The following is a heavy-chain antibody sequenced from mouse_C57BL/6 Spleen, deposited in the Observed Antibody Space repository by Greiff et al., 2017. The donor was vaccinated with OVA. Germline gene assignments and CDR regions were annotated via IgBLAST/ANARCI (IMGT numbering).Heavy chain of an antibody. J-gene: IGHJ4*01. CDR2: IYPRSGNT. D-gene: IGHD1-1*01. Sequence: QVQLQQSGAELARPGASVKLSCKASGYTFTSYGISWVKQRTGQGLEWIGEIYPRSGNTYYNEKFKGKATLTADKSSSTAYMELRSLTSEDSAVYFCARSGNYYGSSYYAMDYWGQGTSVTFSS. CDR1: GYTFTSYG. CDR3: ARSGNYYGSSYYAMDY. V-gene: IGHV1-81*01.